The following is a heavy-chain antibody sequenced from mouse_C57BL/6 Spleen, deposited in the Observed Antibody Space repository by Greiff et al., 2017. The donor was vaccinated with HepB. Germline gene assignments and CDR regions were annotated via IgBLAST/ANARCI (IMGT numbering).Heavy chain of an antibody. CDR2: IYPRSGNT. J-gene: IGHJ4*01. Sequence: QVQLQQSGAELARPGASVKLSCKASGYTFTSYGISWVKQRTGQGLEWIGEIYPRSGNTYYNEKFKGKATLTADKSSSTAYMELRSLTSEDSAVYFCAREFPSCTTVVVDYYAMDYWGQGTSVTVSS. CDR1: GYTFTSYG. D-gene: IGHD1-1*01. CDR3: AREFPSCTTVVVDYYAMDY. V-gene: IGHV1-81*01.